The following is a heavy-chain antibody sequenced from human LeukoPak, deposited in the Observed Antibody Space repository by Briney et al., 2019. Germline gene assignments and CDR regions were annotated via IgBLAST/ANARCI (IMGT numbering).Heavy chain of an antibody. CDR3: ASRDKGYYYGMDV. D-gene: IGHD5-24*01. Sequence: PGGSLRLSCAASGFTFSDYALIWVRQAPGKGLEGISAIRGTGGTTYYADSVKGRCTISRDNSRNTVYLQMNSLRAEDTAVYYCASRDKGYYYGMDVWGQGTTVTVSS. CDR2: IRGTGGTT. CDR1: GFTFSDYA. V-gene: IGHV3-23*01. J-gene: IGHJ6*02.